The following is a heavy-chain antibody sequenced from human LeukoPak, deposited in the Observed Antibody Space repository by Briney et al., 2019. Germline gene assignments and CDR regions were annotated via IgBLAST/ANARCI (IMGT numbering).Heavy chain of an antibody. CDR2: ISSSSSSYI. Sequence: GGSLRLSCAASGFTFSSYSMNWVRQAPGKGLEWVSSISSSSSSYIYYADSVKGRFTISRDNAKNSLYLQMNSLRAEDTAVYYCAGRLSGRYYFDYWGQGTLVTLSS. J-gene: IGHJ4*02. D-gene: IGHD1-26*01. CDR3: AGRLSGRYYFDY. V-gene: IGHV3-21*01. CDR1: GFTFSSYS.